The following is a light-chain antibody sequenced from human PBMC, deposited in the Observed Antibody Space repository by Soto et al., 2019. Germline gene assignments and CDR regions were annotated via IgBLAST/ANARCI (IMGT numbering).Light chain of an antibody. J-gene: IGLJ1*01. CDR2: EVS. V-gene: IGLV2-14*01. Sequence: QSALTQPASVSGSPGQSITISCTGTSSDVGGYNYVSWYQQHPGKAPKLMMYEVSNRPSWVSNRFSGYKSGNTASLPISGLEAEDGADYFCSSYGSTSTRYVFGTGTKLTVL. CDR3: SSYGSTSTRYV. CDR1: SSDVGGYNY.